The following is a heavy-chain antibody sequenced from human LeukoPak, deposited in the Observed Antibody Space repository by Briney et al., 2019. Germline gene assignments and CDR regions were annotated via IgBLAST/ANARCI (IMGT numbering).Heavy chain of an antibody. CDR3: ARGHQLAWDSYYYYYMDV. J-gene: IGHJ6*03. D-gene: IGHD6-6*01. CDR1: GYTFTNYD. Sequence: GASVKVSCKASGYTFTNYDINWVRQATGRGLEWMGWMNPNSGNTGYAQKFQGRVTITRNTSISTAYMELSSLRSEDTAVYYCARGHQLAWDSYYYYYMDVWGKGTTVTVSS. V-gene: IGHV1-8*03. CDR2: MNPNSGNT.